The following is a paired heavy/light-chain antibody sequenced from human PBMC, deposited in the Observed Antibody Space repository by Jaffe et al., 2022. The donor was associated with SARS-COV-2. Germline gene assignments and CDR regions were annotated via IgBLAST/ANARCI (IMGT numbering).Light chain of an antibody. CDR1: SSDVGGYDY. CDR3: CSYAGSYIWV. V-gene: IGLV2-11*01. Sequence: QSALTQPRSVSGSPGQSVTISCTGTSSDVGGYDYVSWYQQHPGKAPKFMIYDVSKRPSGVPGRFSGSKSGNTAFLTISGLQAEDEADYYCCSYAGSYIWVFGGGTKLTVL. J-gene: IGLJ2*01. CDR2: DVS.
Heavy chain of an antibody. CDR1: GDSLRSSPHS. V-gene: IGHV4-39*02. CDR3: VRGLSRGENWFDS. Sequence: QLQLQESGPGLVKPSETLSLTCTVSGDSLRSSPHSWGWIRQPPGGGLEWIGIFFYTGSTYYNPSLKSRLTISVDTSMNQFSLKLSSVTAADTGVYYCVRGLSRGENWFDSWGQGTLVTVSS. D-gene: IGHD2-2*01. CDR2: FFYTGST. J-gene: IGHJ5*01.